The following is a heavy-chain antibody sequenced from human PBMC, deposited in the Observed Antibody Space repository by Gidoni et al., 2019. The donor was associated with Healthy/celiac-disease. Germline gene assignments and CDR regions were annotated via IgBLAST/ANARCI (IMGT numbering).Heavy chain of an antibody. J-gene: IGHJ4*02. CDR3: AKTLGRAVYFDY. D-gene: IGHD2-15*01. Sequence: QVQLVQSGAEVKKPGVSVKVSCKASGYTFTCYYLHVVRQAPGQGLEWMGRVNPNRGGTNDAQKFQGRGTMTRDTSISTAYMELSRLRSDDTAVNYWAKTLGRAVYFDYWGQGTLVTVSS. CDR2: VNPNRGGT. V-gene: IGHV1-2*06. CDR1: GYTFTCYY.